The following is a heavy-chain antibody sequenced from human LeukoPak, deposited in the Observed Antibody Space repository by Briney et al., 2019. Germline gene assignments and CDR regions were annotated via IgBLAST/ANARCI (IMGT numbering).Heavy chain of an antibody. J-gene: IGHJ4*02. CDR1: GFTLSSYG. CDR3: AKEGYDFWSGIDY. D-gene: IGHD3-3*01. V-gene: IGHV3-30*18. Sequence: GGSLRLSCAASGFTLSSYGMHWVPQAPAKGLGRVQVISYDGRNKYYADSVKGRYTISRDNSKNTLYLQMNSLRAEDTAVSYCAKEGYDFWSGIDYWGQGTLVTVSS. CDR2: ISYDGRNK.